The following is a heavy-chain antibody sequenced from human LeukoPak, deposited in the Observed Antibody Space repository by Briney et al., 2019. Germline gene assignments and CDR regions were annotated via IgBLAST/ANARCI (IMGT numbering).Heavy chain of an antibody. V-gene: IGHV4-31*03. Sequence: SQTLSLTCTVSGGSISSGGYYWSWIRQHPGKGLGWIGYIYYSGSTYYNPSLKSRVTISVDTSKNQFSLKLSSVTAADTAVYYCARGRTRYYYDSSGLPSFDYWGQGTLVTVSP. CDR3: ARGRTRYYYDSSGLPSFDY. J-gene: IGHJ4*02. CDR1: GGSISSGGYY. CDR2: IYYSGST. D-gene: IGHD3-22*01.